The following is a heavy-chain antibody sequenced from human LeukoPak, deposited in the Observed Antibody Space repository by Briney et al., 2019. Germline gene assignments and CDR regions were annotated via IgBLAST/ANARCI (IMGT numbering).Heavy chain of an antibody. V-gene: IGHV3-48*03. CDR1: GFTFSSYE. Sequence: GGSLRLSCAASGFTFSSYEMIWVRQAPGKGLEWVSYISSSGSTIYYADSVKGRFTISRDNAKNSLYLQMNSLRVEDTAVYYCARVERYYDSSGYGGSTFDHWGQGTLVTAPS. CDR3: ARVERYYDSSGYGGSTFDH. D-gene: IGHD3-22*01. CDR2: ISSSGSTI. J-gene: IGHJ4*02.